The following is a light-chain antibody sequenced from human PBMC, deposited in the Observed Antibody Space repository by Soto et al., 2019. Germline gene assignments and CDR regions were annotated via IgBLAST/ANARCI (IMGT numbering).Light chain of an antibody. Sequence: IELTQSPATLSVSPGEGATLSCRANKSVGSNLAWYQQKPAQAPRLLIYGASTRATGIPARFSGSGSGTEFTLTISSLQSADFAVYYCQQRSNWPITFGQGTRLEIK. CDR1: KSVGSN. J-gene: IGKJ5*01. V-gene: IGKV3-15*01. CDR2: GAS. CDR3: QQRSNWPIT.